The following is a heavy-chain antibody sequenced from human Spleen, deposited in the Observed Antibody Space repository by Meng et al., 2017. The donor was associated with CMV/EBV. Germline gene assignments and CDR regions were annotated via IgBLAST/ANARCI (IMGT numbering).Heavy chain of an antibody. CDR2: IGDGGSTI. CDR3: ARQYCSTTTCYVNY. V-gene: IGHV3-11*01. CDR1: GFTFSDYY. J-gene: IGHJ4*02. Sequence: GESLKISCAASGFTFSDYYMSWIRQAPGKGLEWVSYIGDGGSTIYYVDSVRGRFTISRDSAKNSLYLQMNSLRAEDTAVYYCARQYCSTTTCYVNYWVQGTLVTVSS. D-gene: IGHD2-2*01.